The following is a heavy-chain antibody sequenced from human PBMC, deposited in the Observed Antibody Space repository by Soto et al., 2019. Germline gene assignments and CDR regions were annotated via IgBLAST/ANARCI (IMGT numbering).Heavy chain of an antibody. CDR2: ISAYNGNT. V-gene: IGHV1-18*04. D-gene: IGHD3-22*01. CDR1: GYTFTSYG. Sequence: EASVKVSCKASGYTFTSYGISWVRQAPGQGLEWMGWISAYNGNTSYAQKLQGRVTMTTDTSTSTAYMELRSLRSDDTAVYYCARAARSAYYDSSGYYIPRYFFDYWGQGTLVTVSS. CDR3: ARAARSAYYDSSGYYIPRYFFDY. J-gene: IGHJ4*02.